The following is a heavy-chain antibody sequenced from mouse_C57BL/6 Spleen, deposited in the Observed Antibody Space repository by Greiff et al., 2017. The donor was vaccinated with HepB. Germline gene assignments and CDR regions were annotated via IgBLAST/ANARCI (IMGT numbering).Heavy chain of an antibody. V-gene: IGHV1-15*01. J-gene: IGHJ1*03. CDR1: GYTFTDYE. CDR3: TRDDGDSWYFDV. Sequence: QVQLQQSGAELVRPGASVTLSCKASGYTFTDYEMHWVKQTPVHGLEWIGAIDPETGGTAYNQKFKGKAILTADKSSSTAYMELRSLTSEDSAVYYCTRDDGDSWYFDVWGTGTTVTVSS. D-gene: IGHD2-3*01. CDR2: IDPETGGT.